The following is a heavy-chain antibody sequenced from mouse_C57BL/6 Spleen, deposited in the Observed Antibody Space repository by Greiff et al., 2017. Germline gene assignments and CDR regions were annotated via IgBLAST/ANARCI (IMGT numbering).Heavy chain of an antibody. Sequence: VQLQQPGAELVRPGSSVKLSCKASGYTFTSYWMDWVKQRPGQGLEWIGNIYPSDSETHYNQKFKDKATLTVDKSSSTAYMQLSSLTSEDSAVYYCAHLLPTSFAYWGQGTLVTVSA. J-gene: IGHJ3*01. D-gene: IGHD2-10*01. CDR1: GYTFTSYW. CDR2: IYPSDSET. V-gene: IGHV1-61*01. CDR3: AHLLPTSFAY.